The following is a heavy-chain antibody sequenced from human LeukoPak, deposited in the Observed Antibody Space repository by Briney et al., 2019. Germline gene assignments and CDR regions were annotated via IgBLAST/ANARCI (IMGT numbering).Heavy chain of an antibody. CDR2: IYTRGST. V-gene: IGHV4-4*07. CDR1: GGSINNYY. D-gene: IGHD2-15*01. CDR3: ARGRYCSAVICSGGDAFDI. J-gene: IGHJ3*02. Sequence: SETLSLTCTVSGGSINNYYWSWIRQPAGKGLEWIGRIYTRGSTNYNPSLKCRVTMSVDTSKNQLSLKLSSVTAADTAVYYCARGRYCSAVICSGGDAFDIWGQGTMVSVSS.